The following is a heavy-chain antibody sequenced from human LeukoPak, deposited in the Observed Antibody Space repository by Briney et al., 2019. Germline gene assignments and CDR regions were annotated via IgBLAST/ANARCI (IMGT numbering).Heavy chain of an antibody. J-gene: IGHJ6*03. CDR1: GFTFSSYA. V-gene: IGHV3-23*01. D-gene: IGHD3-16*01. Sequence: GGSLRLSRAASGFTFSSYAMSWVRQAPGKGLEWVSAISGSGGSTYYADSVKGRFTISRDNSENTLYLQMNSLRAEDTAVYYCAKGLRTGVGPYMGYHYYMDVWGKGATVTVSS. CDR2: ISGSGGST. CDR3: AKGLRTGVGPYMGYHYYMDV.